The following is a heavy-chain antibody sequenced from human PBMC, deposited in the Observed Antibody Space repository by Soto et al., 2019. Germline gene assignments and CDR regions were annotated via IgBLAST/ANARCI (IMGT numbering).Heavy chain of an antibody. J-gene: IGHJ3*02. Sequence: GASVKVSCKASGYTFTSYGSIWVRQAPGQGLEWMGWISAYNGNTNYAQKLQGRVTMTTDTSTSTAYLELRSLRSDDTAVYYCARDRRYCSGGSCYSNAFDIWGQGTMVTVSS. V-gene: IGHV1-18*04. CDR3: ARDRRYCSGGSCYSNAFDI. CDR2: ISAYNGNT. D-gene: IGHD2-15*01. CDR1: GYTFTSYG.